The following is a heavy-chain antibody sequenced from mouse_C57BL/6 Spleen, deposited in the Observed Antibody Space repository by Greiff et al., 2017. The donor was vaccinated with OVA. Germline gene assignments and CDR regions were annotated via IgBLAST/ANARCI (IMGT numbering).Heavy chain of an antibody. V-gene: IGHV1-50*01. Sequence: VQLQQSGAELVKPGASVKLSCTASGFNIKDYYMHWVKQRPGQGLEWIGEIDPSDSYTNYNQKFKGKATLTVDTSSSTAYMQLSSLTSEDSAVYYCAREYYGPRYFDVWGTGTTVTVSS. J-gene: IGHJ1*03. CDR1: GFNIKDYY. CDR3: AREYYGPRYFDV. CDR2: IDPSDSYT. D-gene: IGHD1-1*01.